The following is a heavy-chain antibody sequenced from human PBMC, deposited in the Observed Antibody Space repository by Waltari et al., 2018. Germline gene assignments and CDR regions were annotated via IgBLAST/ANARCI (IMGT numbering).Heavy chain of an antibody. V-gene: IGHV3-23*01. Sequence: EVQLLESGGGLVQPGGSLRLSCAASGFTFSSYAMSWVRQTPGKGLEWVSAISGSGGSTYYADSVKGRFTISRDNSKNTLYLQMNSLRAEDTAVYYCAKGGKPIFIFDYWGQGTLVTVSS. CDR3: AKGGKPIFIFDY. CDR2: ISGSGGST. D-gene: IGHD3-3*01. CDR1: GFTFSSYA. J-gene: IGHJ4*02.